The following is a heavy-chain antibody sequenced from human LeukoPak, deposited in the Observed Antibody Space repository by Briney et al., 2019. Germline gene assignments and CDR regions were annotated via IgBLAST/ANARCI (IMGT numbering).Heavy chain of an antibody. J-gene: IGHJ3*02. V-gene: IGHV3-66*02. Sequence: PGGSLRLSCAASGFTVSSNYMSWVRQAPGKGLEWVSVIYSGGSTYYADSVKGRFTISRDSSKNTLYLQMSSLRAEDTAVYYCARDVGLRLRAGGDAFDIWGQGTMVTVSS. CDR1: GFTVSSNY. CDR3: ARDVGLRLRAGGDAFDI. CDR2: IYSGGST. D-gene: IGHD4-17*01.